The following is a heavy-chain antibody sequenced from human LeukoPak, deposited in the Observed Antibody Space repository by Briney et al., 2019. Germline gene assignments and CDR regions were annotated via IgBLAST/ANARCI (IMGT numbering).Heavy chain of an antibody. CDR2: MNPNSGNT. V-gene: IGHV1-8*01. D-gene: IGHD3-10*01. Sequence: GASVKVSCKASGYTFTSYDINWARQATGQGLEWMGWMNPNSGNTGYAQKFQGRVTMTRNTSISTAYMELSSLRSEDTAVYYCARTTYYYGSGSYEAEEDWGQGTLVTVSS. CDR1: GYTFTSYD. CDR3: ARTTYYYGSGSYEAEED. J-gene: IGHJ4*02.